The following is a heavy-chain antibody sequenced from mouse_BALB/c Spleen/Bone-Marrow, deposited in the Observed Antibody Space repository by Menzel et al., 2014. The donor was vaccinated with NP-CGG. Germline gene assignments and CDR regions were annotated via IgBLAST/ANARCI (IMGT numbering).Heavy chain of an antibody. J-gene: IGHJ2*01. V-gene: IGHV14-3*02. Sequence: EVQRVESGAGLVRPGASVKLSCTASGFNIXDTYMHWVKQRPEQGLEWIGRIDPANDYTKYDPKFQGTATITADTSSNTAYLQLSSLTSEDTAVYYCATLTGTFDYWGQGTTLAVSS. D-gene: IGHD4-1*01. CDR1: GFNIXDTY. CDR3: ATLTGTFDY. CDR2: IDPANDYT.